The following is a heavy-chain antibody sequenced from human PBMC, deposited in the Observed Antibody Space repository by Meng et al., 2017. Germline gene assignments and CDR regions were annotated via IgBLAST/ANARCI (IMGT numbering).Heavy chain of an antibody. Sequence: SETLSLTCTVSGGSISSYYWSWIRQPPGKGLEWIGYIYYSGSTNYNPSLKSRVTISVDTSKNQFSLKLSSVTAAGTAVYYCAREPYCSDDSCYPDYWGQGTLVTVSS. J-gene: IGHJ4*02. D-gene: IGHD2-15*01. CDR2: IYYSGST. CDR1: GGSISSYY. CDR3: AREPYCSDDSCYPDY. V-gene: IGHV4-59*01.